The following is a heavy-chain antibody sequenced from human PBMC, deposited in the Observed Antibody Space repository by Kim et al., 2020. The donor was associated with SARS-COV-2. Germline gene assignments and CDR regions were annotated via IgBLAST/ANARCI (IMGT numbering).Heavy chain of an antibody. J-gene: IGHJ6*02. V-gene: IGHV3-7*01. CDR2: GRRN. Sequence: GRRNYDVDSVKGRFTISRDKAKNSLYLQMNSLRAEDTAVYYCARIRGLDVWGQGTTVTVSS. CDR3: ARIRGLDV.